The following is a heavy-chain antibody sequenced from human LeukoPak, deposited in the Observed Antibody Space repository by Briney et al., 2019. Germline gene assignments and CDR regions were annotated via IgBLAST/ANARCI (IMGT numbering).Heavy chain of an antibody. CDR2: INHSGST. D-gene: IGHD5-18*01. CDR1: GGSISSYY. V-gene: IGHV4-34*01. J-gene: IGHJ4*02. CDR3: ARSSRGRGYSYGYAY. Sequence: PSETLSLTCTVSGGSISSYYWSWIRQPPGKGLEWIGGINHSGSTNYNPSLKSRVTISVDTSKNQFSLKLSSVTAADTAVYYCARSSRGRGYSYGYAYWGQGTRVTVSS.